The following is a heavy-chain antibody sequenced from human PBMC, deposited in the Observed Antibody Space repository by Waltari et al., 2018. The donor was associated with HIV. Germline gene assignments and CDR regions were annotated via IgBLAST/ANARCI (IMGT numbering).Heavy chain of an antibody. J-gene: IGHJ4*02. V-gene: IGHV3-30*18. CDR2: ISYHGSDK. Sequence: QVHLVESGGGVVQPGRSLRLSCAASGFTFSSYAMHWVRQSPGKGLECVAVISYHGSDKYYADSVKGRFTISRDNSKNTLYLQRNSLRAEDTAVYYCAKGASGWSPGYWGQGTLVIVSS. CDR3: AKGASGWSPGY. D-gene: IGHD6-19*01. CDR1: GFTFSSYA.